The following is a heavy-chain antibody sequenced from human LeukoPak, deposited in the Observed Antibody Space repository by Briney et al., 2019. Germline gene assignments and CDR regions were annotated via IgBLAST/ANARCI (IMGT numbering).Heavy chain of an antibody. CDR2: ISSSSSHI. V-gene: IGHV3-21*01. D-gene: IGHD2-2*03. CDR3: AREHMDPNYFDY. Sequence: PGGSLRLSCAASGFTFSSYSMNWVRHAPGKGLEWVSSISSSSSHIYYADSVKGRFIISRDNAKNSLYLQMNSLSTDDTAVYYCAREHMDPNYFDYWGQGTLVTVSS. CDR1: GFTFSSYS. J-gene: IGHJ4*02.